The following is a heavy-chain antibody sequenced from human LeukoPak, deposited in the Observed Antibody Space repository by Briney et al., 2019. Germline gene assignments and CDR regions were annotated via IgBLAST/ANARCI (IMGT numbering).Heavy chain of an antibody. CDR1: GFTFSSSA. CDR2: ISYDGSNK. CDR3: AKDTTRIAVAEIDY. Sequence: PGRSLRLSCAASGFTFSSSAMHWVRQAPDKGLEWVAVISYDGSNKYYADSVKGRFTISRDNSKNTLYLQMNSLRAEDTAVYYCAKDTTRIAVAEIDYWGQGTLVTVSS. D-gene: IGHD6-19*01. V-gene: IGHV3-30-3*01. J-gene: IGHJ4*02.